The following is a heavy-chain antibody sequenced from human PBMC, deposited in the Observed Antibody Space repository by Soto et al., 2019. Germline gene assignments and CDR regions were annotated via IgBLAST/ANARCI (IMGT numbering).Heavy chain of an antibody. Sequence: GGSLRLSCAASGFIFTSYAMNWVRQAPGKGLEWVSYISSNSGTIYYTDSVKGRFTISRDNTKNSLYLQMNSLRDEDTAVYYCARDWYYYGSGSYYPSDYWGQGTLVTVSS. CDR3: ARDWYYYGSGSYYPSDY. J-gene: IGHJ4*02. D-gene: IGHD3-10*01. CDR1: GFIFTSYA. CDR2: ISSNSGTI. V-gene: IGHV3-48*02.